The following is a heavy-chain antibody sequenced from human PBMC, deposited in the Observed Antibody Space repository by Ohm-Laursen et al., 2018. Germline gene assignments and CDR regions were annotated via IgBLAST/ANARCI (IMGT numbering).Heavy chain of an antibody. D-gene: IGHD4-23*01. V-gene: IGHV1-8*01. J-gene: IGHJ6*02. Sequence: GASVKVSCKASGYTFTSYDINWVRQATGQGLEWMGWMNPNSGNTGYAQKFQGRVTMTRNTSISTAYMELSSLRSEDTAVYYCAREFGGNSNYYYGMDVWGQGTTVTVSS. CDR1: GYTFTSYD. CDR2: MNPNSGNT. CDR3: AREFGGNSNYYYGMDV.